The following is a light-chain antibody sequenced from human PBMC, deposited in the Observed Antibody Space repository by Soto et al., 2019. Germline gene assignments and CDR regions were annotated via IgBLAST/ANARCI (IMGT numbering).Light chain of an antibody. J-gene: IGLJ3*02. CDR1: SSDVGSYNF. CDR2: EGS. CDR3: CSYAGSSTWV. Sequence: QSALTQPASVSGSPGQSITISCTGSSSDVGSYNFVSWHQQHPGKAPKLMIYEGSKRPSGVSNRFSGSKSGNTASLTISGLQAEDEADYYCCSYAGSSTWVFGGGTKHRP. V-gene: IGLV2-23*01.